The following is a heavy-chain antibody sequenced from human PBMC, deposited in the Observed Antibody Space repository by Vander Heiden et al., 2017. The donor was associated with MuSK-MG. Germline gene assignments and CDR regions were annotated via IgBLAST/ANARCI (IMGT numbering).Heavy chain of an antibody. D-gene: IGHD5-18*01. CDR2: ISYDGSNK. CDR1: GFTFSSYA. Sequence: QVQLVESGGGVVQPGRSLRLSCAASGFTFSSYAMHWVRQAPGKGLGWVAVISYDGSNKYYADSVKGRFTISRDNSKNTLYLQMNSLRAEDTAVYYCARDGGIQLWYFDYWGQGTLVTVAS. J-gene: IGHJ4*02. V-gene: IGHV3-30*04. CDR3: ARDGGIQLWYFDY.